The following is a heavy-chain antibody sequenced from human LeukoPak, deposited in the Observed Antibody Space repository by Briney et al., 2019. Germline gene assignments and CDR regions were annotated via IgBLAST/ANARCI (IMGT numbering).Heavy chain of an antibody. V-gene: IGHV1-24*01. CDR1: GYTLTELS. J-gene: IGHJ6*02. Sequence: ASVKVSRKFSGYTLTELSMHWVRQAPGKGLEWMGGFDPEDGETIYAQKFQGRVTMTEDTSTDTAYMELSSLRSEDTAVYYCATNLKGYSGYGPPSHYYGMDVWGQGTTVTVSS. CDR2: FDPEDGET. CDR3: ATNLKGYSGYGPPSHYYGMDV. D-gene: IGHD5-12*01.